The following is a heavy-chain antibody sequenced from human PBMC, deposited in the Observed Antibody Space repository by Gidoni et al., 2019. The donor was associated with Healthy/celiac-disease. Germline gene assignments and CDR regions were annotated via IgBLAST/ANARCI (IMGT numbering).Heavy chain of an antibody. CDR2: ISYDGGNT. CDR3: ASGGGASSSSSSFDY. V-gene: IGHV3-30-3*01. J-gene: IGHJ4*02. CDR1: GFTVSSYA. Sequence: QVQLVESGGGVVQPGRSMRLSCAASGFTVSSYAMHWVRQATGKGLEWVAVISYDGGNTYYADSVKGRFTISIDNSKNTLYLQMYSLRAEDPAVSYCASGGGASSSSSSFDYWGQGTLVTVSS. D-gene: IGHD6-6*01.